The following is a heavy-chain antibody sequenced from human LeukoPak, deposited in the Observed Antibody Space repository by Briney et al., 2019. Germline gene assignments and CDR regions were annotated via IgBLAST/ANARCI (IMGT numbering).Heavy chain of an antibody. CDR1: GYTLTGYY. Sequence: ASVKVSCKASGYTLTGYYIHWVRQAPGQGLEWMGQINPGSGATDYAQKFQGRVTVTRDMSISTAYMELSRLTSDDTAVYYCATEHYGDYSPYYYYGMDVWGQGTTVTVSS. D-gene: IGHD4-17*01. V-gene: IGHV1-2*06. CDR2: INPGSGAT. CDR3: ATEHYGDYSPYYYYGMDV. J-gene: IGHJ6*02.